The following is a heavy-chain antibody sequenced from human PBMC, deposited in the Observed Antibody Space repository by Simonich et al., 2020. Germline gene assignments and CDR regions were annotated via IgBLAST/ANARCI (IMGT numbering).Heavy chain of an antibody. V-gene: IGHV3-21*01. CDR3: ARWIAVAGTGAYGMDV. CDR1: GFTFSSYS. Sequence: EVQLVESGGGLVKPGGSLRLSCAASGFTFSSYSMNWVRQAPGKWLEWVSSISSSSSYIYYADSVTGRFTISRDNAKNSLYLQMNSRRAEDTAVYYCARWIAVAGTGAYGMDVWGQGTTVTVSS. J-gene: IGHJ6*02. D-gene: IGHD6-19*01. CDR2: ISSSSSYI.